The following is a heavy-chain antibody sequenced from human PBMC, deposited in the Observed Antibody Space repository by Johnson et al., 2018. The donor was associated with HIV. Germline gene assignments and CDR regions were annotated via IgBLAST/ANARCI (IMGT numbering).Heavy chain of an antibody. D-gene: IGHD6-6*01. Sequence: QMQLVESGGGVVQPGGSLRLSCAASGFTFSSYGMHWVRQAPGKGLEWVAVISYDGSNKYYADSVKGRFTISRDNSKNSLYLQMNSLRAEDTALYYCAKDSAWDSSSSGAFDIWGQGTMVAVSS. CDR3: AKDSAWDSSSSGAFDI. V-gene: IGHV3-30*18. J-gene: IGHJ3*02. CDR2: ISYDGSNK. CDR1: GFTFSSYG.